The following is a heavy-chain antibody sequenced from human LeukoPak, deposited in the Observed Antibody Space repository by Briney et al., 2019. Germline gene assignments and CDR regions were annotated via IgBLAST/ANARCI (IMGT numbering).Heavy chain of an antibody. CDR1: GYTFTGYY. J-gene: IGHJ4*02. V-gene: IGHV1-2*02. Sequence: ASVKVSCKASGYTFTGYYMHWVRQAPGQGLEWMGWINPNSGGTNYAQKFQGRVTMTRDTSISAAYMELSRLKSDDTAVYYCARVFGFDTSGYEDYWGQGTLVTVSS. CDR3: ARVFGFDTSGYEDY. D-gene: IGHD3-22*01. CDR2: INPNSGGT.